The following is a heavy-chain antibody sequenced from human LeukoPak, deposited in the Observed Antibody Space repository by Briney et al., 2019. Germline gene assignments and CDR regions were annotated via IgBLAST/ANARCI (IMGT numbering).Heavy chain of an antibody. Sequence: GGSLRLSCAASGFTFRVYEMQWVRQAPGKGLEWVSYISGRGDTIYYADSVKGRFSISRDNARNSLYLQMNSLRSEDTALYYCARGNYYGSQNYTYDIWGQGTMVTVSS. D-gene: IGHD3-10*01. CDR3: ARGNYYGSQNYTYDI. CDR1: GFTFRVYE. J-gene: IGHJ3*02. V-gene: IGHV3-48*03. CDR2: ISGRGDTI.